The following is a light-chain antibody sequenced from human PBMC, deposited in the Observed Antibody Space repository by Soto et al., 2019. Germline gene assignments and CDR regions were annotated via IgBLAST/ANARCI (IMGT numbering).Light chain of an antibody. CDR1: QSISSW. CDR2: DAS. V-gene: IGKV1-5*01. CDR3: QQYNSYPLFT. J-gene: IGKJ3*01. Sequence: DIQMTQSPSTLSASVGDRVTITCRASQSISSWLAWYQQKPGKAPNLLIYDASSLESGVPSRFSGSGSGTEFTLTISSLQPDDFATHYCQQYNSYPLFTFGPGTKVDIK.